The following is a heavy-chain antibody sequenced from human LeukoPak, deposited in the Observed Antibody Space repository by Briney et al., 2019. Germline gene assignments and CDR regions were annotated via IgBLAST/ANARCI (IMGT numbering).Heavy chain of an antibody. CDR1: GGSISSYY. CDR2: IYYSGST. J-gene: IGHJ3*02. Sequence: PSETLSLTCTVSGGSISSYYWSWIRQPPGKGLEWIGYIYYSGSTNYNPSLKSRVTISVDTSKNQFSLKLSSVTAADTAVYYCARGLIGSNRDAFDIWGQGTMVTVSS. V-gene: IGHV4-59*08. CDR3: ARGLIGSNRDAFDI. D-gene: IGHD3-16*01.